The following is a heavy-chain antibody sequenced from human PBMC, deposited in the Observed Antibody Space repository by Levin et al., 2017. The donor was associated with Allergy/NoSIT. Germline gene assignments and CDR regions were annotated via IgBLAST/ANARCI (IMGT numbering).Heavy chain of an antibody. J-gene: IGHJ3*02. D-gene: IGHD1-7*01. CDR2: IYHSGST. V-gene: IGHV4-4*02. CDR3: AREGELELLVGAFDI. CDR1: GGSISSSNW. Sequence: SETLSLTCAVSGGSISSSNWWSWVRQPPGKGLEWIGEIYHSGSTNYNPSLKSRVTISVDKSKNQFSLKLSSVTAADTAVYYCAREGELELLVGAFDIWGQGTMVTVSS.